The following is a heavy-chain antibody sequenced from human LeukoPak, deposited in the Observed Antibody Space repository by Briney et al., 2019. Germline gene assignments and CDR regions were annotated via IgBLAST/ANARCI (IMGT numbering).Heavy chain of an antibody. J-gene: IGHJ4*02. Sequence: SETLSLTCTVSGGSINSSNYYWGRIRQPPGKGLEWIGSIYYSGSTYYKSSLKSRVTISVDTSKNQFYLKVRSVTAADTAVYYCARQIVVVIDYWGQGTLVTVSS. D-gene: IGHD2-21*01. CDR2: IYYSGST. CDR1: GGSINSSNYY. V-gene: IGHV4-39*01. CDR3: ARQIVVVIDY.